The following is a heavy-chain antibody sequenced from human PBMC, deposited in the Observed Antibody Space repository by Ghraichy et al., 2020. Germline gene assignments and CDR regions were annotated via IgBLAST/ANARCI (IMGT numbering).Heavy chain of an antibody. V-gene: IGHV1-18*01. J-gene: IGHJ4*02. CDR3: ARTRDLRGFLEWDPHPPDY. CDR2: ISAYNGNT. CDR1: GYTFTSYG. Sequence: ASVKVSCKASGYTFTSYGISWVRQAPGQGLEWMGWISAYNGNTNYAQKLQGRVTMTTDTSTSTAYMELRSLRSDDTAVYYCARTRDLRGFLEWDPHPPDYWGQGTLVTVSS. D-gene: IGHD3-3*01.